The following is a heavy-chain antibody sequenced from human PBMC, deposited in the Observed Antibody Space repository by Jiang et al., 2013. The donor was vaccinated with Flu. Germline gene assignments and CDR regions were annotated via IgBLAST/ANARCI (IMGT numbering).Heavy chain of an antibody. V-gene: IGHV4-39*07. J-gene: IGHJ6*02. Sequence: GPGLVKPSETLSLTCSVSGGSISSSSYYWGWIRQPPGKGLEWIGNIYYSGNTFYNPSLTSRVTISLDTSRKQFSLKLSSVTAADTAVYYCARASKRSVVGRSGMDVWGQGDHGHRLL. CDR3: ARASKRSVVGRSGMDV. D-gene: IGHD3-3*01. CDR1: GGSISSSSYY. CDR2: IYYSGNT.